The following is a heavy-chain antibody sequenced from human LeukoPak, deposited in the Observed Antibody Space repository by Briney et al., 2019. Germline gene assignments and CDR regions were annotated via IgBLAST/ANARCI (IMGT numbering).Heavy chain of an antibody. CDR1: GFTFSSYD. CDR2: IGTAGDT. Sequence: GGSLRLSCAASGFTFSSYDMHWVRQATGKGLEWVSAIGTAGDTYYPGSVKGRFTISRENAKNTLYLQMNSLRAGDTAVYYCARSYCSGGSCYPYFDYCGQGTLVTVSS. D-gene: IGHD2-15*01. V-gene: IGHV3-13*01. J-gene: IGHJ4*02. CDR3: ARSYCSGGSCYPYFDY.